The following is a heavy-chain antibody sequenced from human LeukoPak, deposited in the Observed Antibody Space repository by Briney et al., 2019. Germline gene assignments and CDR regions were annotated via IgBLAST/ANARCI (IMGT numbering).Heavy chain of an antibody. V-gene: IGHV4-59*01. CDR2: IYYSGST. Sequence: SETLSLTCTVSGGSISSYYWSWIRQPPGKGLEWIGYIYYSGSTNYNPSLKSRVTISVDTSKNQFSLKLSSVTAVDTAVYYCARAGYVEEFDYWGQGTLVTVSS. CDR3: ARAGYVEEFDY. J-gene: IGHJ4*02. CDR1: GGSISSYY. D-gene: IGHD5-18*01.